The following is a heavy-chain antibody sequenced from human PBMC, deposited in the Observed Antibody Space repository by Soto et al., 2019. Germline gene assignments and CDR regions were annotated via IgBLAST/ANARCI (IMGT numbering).Heavy chain of an antibody. V-gene: IGHV4-31*03. J-gene: IGHJ5*02. D-gene: IGHD1-1*01. CDR3: ARDQSWHDLVWWFDP. Sequence: SETLSLTCTVSGGSISSGGYYWSWIRQHPGKGLEWIGYIYYSGSTYYNPSLKSRVTISVDTSKNQVSLKLSSVTAADTAVYYCARDQSWHDLVWWFDPWGQGTLVTVSS. CDR2: IYYSGST. CDR1: GGSISSGGYY.